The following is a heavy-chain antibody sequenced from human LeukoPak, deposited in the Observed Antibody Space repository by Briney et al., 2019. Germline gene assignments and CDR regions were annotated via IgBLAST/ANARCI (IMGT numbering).Heavy chain of an antibody. CDR1: GFSFRCYS. V-gene: IGHV3-48*04. CDR2: IGGGGDAI. D-gene: IGHD3-10*01. J-gene: IGHJ4*02. CDR3: VRGGQGRGDYFDY. Sequence: GGSLRLSCAASGFSFRCYSLNWVRQSPGKGLEWISYIGGGGDAIYYADSVRGHFTISRDNAKNSVHLQMNSLRVADTAVYYCVRGGQGRGDYFDYWGQGTLVTVSS.